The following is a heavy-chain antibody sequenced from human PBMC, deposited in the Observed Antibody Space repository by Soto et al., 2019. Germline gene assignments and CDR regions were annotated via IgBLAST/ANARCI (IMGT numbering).Heavy chain of an antibody. Sequence: PWWSLRLSCSASVFICSSSWMSWFRQAPGKGLEWVANIKQDGSQKYYVDSVKGRFTISRDNAKNSLYLQMNSLRAEDTAVYYCAKPQVDCSSTTCYSDYYYYYGMDVWGQGTTVTVSS. CDR1: VFICSSSW. CDR2: IKQDGSQK. D-gene: IGHD2-2*01. CDR3: AKPQVDCSSTTCYSDYYYYYGMDV. V-gene: IGHV3-7*03. J-gene: IGHJ6*02.